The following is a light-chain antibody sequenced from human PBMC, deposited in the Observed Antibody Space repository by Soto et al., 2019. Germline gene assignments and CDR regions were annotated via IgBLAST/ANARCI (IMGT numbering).Light chain of an antibody. CDR3: QKYDSAPYT. V-gene: IGKV1-27*01. CDR2: AAS. J-gene: IGKJ2*01. Sequence: DIQMTQSPSFLSASIGDRVTITCRASQGIRNYLAWYQQKPGKAPKVLIYAASILPSGVPSRFSGSGFGTXXXXTIXSLXPXXXXSYYCQKYDSAPYTFGQGTKLEIK. CDR1: QGIRNY.